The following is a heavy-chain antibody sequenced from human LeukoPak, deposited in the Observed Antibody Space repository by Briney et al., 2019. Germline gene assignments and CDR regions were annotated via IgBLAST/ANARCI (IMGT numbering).Heavy chain of an antibody. D-gene: IGHD6-6*01. CDR1: GFTFSTYS. V-gene: IGHV3-21*01. Sequence: GGSLRLSCAASGFTFSTYSMNWVRQAPGKGLEWVSSISSSSRYIYYADSVKGRFTISRDNAKNSLYLQMNSLRAEDTAVYYCARDLSSSSTAYFHHWGQGTLVTVSS. CDR2: ISSSSRYI. J-gene: IGHJ1*01. CDR3: ARDLSSSSTAYFHH.